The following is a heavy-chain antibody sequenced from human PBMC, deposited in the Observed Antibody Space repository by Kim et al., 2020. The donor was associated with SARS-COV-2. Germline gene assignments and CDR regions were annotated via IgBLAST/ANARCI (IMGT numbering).Heavy chain of an antibody. CDR3: ATAPPYDFDSSGYYPNWFDP. CDR2: FDPEDGET. D-gene: IGHD3-22*01. CDR1: GYTLTELS. V-gene: IGHV1-24*01. J-gene: IGHJ5*02. Sequence: ASVKVSCKVSGYTLTELSMHWVRQAPGKGLEWMGGFDPEDGETIYAQKFQGRVTMTEDTSTDTAYMELSSLRSEDTAVYCCATAPPYDFDSSGYYPNWFDPWGQGTLVTVSS.